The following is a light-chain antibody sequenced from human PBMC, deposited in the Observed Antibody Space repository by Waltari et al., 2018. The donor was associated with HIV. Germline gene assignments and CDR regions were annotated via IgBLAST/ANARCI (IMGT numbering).Light chain of an antibody. J-gene: IGLJ3*02. CDR2: SKS. CDR3: AAWHDSLNGSWV. CDR1: SSTIGSNT. V-gene: IGLV1-44*01. Sequence: QSVLTQPPSASGTPGQRVTISCSGSSSTIGSNTVNWYQQLPGTAPKLLIYSKSQGPSGLPARISGSKSCTSASLSISGLQSEDEADYYCAAWHDSLNGSWVFGGGTKLTVL.